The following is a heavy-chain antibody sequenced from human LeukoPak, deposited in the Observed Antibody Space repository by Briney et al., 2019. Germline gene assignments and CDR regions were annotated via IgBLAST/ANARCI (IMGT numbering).Heavy chain of an antibody. Sequence: ASVEVSCKASGYTFTSYYIHWVRQASGQGLEWMGVINPSGGSTSYAQKFQGRVTMTRDTSTSTVYMELISLRSEDTAFYYCARRGDYYDSSAYTPWGQGTLVTVSS. D-gene: IGHD3-22*01. CDR1: GYTFTSYY. CDR2: INPSGGST. J-gene: IGHJ5*02. V-gene: IGHV1-46*01. CDR3: ARRGDYYDSSAYTP.